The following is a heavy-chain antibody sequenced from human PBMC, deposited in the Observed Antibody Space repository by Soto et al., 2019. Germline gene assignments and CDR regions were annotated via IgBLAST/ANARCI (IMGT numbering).Heavy chain of an antibody. CDR2: IYWNDHK. CDR3: AHRRPESIAARGNYFDS. Sequence: SCPTLVNPTQTLTLTCTFSGFSLSTPGVGVGWIRQPPGKALEWLALIYWNDHKRYSPSLKSRLTITKDTSKNQVVLTMTNMDPVDTATYYCAHRRPESIAARGNYFDSWGQGTLVTVS. CDR1: GFSLSTPGVG. J-gene: IGHJ4*02. V-gene: IGHV2-5*01. D-gene: IGHD6-6*01.